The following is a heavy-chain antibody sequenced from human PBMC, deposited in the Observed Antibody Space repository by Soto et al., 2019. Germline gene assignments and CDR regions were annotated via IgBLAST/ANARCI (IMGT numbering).Heavy chain of an antibody. CDR1: GGSISSSNW. CDR3: ARGWDDFWSGYYKRYWFDP. D-gene: IGHD3-3*01. Sequence: SETLSLTCAVSGGSISSSNWWSWVRQPPGKGLEWIGEIYHSGSTNYNPSLKSRVTISVDKSKNQFSLKLSSVTAADTAVYYCARGWDDFWSGYYKRYWFDPWGQGTLVTVS. CDR2: IYHSGST. V-gene: IGHV4-4*02. J-gene: IGHJ5*02.